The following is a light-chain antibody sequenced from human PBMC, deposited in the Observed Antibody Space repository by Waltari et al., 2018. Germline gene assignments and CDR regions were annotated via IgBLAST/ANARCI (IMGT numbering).Light chain of an antibody. CDR1: SSDVGGYNY. V-gene: IGLV2-11*01. Sequence: QSALTQPRSVSGSPGQSVTISCTGTSSDVGGYNYVSWYQQHPGKAPKLMIYDVSKRPAGVPDRFSGSKSGNTASLTISWLQAEDEADYYCSSYAGSAVVFGGGTKLTVL. CDR3: SSYAGSAVV. J-gene: IGLJ2*01. CDR2: DVS.